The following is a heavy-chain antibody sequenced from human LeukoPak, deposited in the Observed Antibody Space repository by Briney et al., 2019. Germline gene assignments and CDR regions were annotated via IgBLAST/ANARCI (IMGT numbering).Heavy chain of an antibody. CDR1: GLLVRSNY. CDR2: IYTDGTT. V-gene: IGHV3-53*05. CDR3: ASALVVVAATDY. Sequence: RGSLRLSCAASGLLVRSNYMSWVRQAPGRGLEWVSVIYTDGTTYYADSVRGRFTISRDNSKNTLYLQMNSLRAEDTAVYYCASALVVVAATDYWGQGTLVTVSS. D-gene: IGHD2-15*01. J-gene: IGHJ4*02.